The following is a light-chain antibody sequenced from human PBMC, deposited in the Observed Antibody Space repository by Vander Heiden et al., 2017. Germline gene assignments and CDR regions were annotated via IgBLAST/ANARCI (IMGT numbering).Light chain of an antibody. CDR3: SSYRSSSSTPYV. V-gene: IGLV2-14*03. J-gene: IGLJ1*01. CDR2: DVS. CDR1: SSDVGGYNY. Sequence: QSALTQPASVCGSPGQSITIACTGTSSDVGGYNYVSWYQQHPGKAPKLMVFDVSNRPSGVSNRFSGSKSGDTASLTISGLQADDEADYYCSSYRSSSSTPYVFGTGTKVTVL.